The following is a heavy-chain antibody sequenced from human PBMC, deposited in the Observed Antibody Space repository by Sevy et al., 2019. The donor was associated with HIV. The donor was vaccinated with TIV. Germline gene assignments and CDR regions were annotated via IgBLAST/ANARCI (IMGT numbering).Heavy chain of an antibody. Sequence: GGSLRLSCAASGFTFSNYGFHWVRQAPGKGLEWVAFIRYDGTNTYYADSVKGRFTLSRDNSNNTRYFQMNSLRAEDTAVYYCAKDRKVLLVVYAIPFDAFDIWGQGAMVTVSS. V-gene: IGHV3-30*02. J-gene: IGHJ3*02. D-gene: IGHD2-8*02. CDR1: GFTFSNYG. CDR3: AKDRKVLLVVYAIPFDAFDI. CDR2: IRYDGTNT.